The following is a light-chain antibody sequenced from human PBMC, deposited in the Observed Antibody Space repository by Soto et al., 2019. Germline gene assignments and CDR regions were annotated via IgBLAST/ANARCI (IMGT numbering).Light chain of an antibody. CDR3: QQRSNWLRT. V-gene: IGKV3-11*01. J-gene: IGKJ3*01. CDR1: QSVSSY. Sequence: EIVLTQSPATLSLSPGERATLSCRASQSVSSYLAWYQQKPGQAPRLLIYDASNRATGIPARFSGSGSGTDFTLTISSLEPEDFAVSYCQQRSNWLRTFGPGTKVDIK. CDR2: DAS.